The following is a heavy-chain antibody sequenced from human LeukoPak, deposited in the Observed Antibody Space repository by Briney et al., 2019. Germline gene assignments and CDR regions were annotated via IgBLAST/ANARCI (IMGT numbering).Heavy chain of an antibody. CDR2: ISYDGRNK. D-gene: IGHD2-15*01. CDR1: GFIFSSYG. V-gene: IGHV3-30*18. CDR3: AKDMIGGYCSGGACYRPPSI. Sequence: GGSLGLSCAASGFIFSSYGMHWDRQAPGKGLEWVAVISYDGRNKYYGDSVKGRFTISRDNSKNTLYLQMNSLSAEDTAVYYCAKDMIGGYCSGGACYRPPSIWGQGTLVSVSS. J-gene: IGHJ4*02.